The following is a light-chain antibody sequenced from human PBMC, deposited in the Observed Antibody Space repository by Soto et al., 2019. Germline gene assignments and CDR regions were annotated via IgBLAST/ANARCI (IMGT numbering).Light chain of an antibody. Sequence: ETVMTQSPATLSVSPGERATLSCLASQSVSSNSAWYQQKPGQAPRLLIYGASTRATGIPARFSGSGSGTEFTLIISSLQSEDFAVYYCQQYNDWPPITFGQGTRLEIK. CDR1: QSVSSN. CDR3: QQYNDWPPIT. V-gene: IGKV3-15*01. J-gene: IGKJ5*01. CDR2: GAS.